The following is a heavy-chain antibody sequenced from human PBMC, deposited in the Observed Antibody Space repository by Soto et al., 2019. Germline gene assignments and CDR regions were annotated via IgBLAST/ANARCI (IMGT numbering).Heavy chain of an antibody. CDR3: ARGLGGEPGGFDF. J-gene: IGHJ4*02. V-gene: IGHV1-69*01. CDR2: IIFTFNTA. D-gene: IGHD3-16*01. CDR1: GGTFNGYI. Sequence: QVQLVQSGAEVKKPGSSVKVSCKPSGGTFNGYIITWVRQAPGQGLEWIGGIIFTFNTANYAEKFQGRVRLSADQRKSTAYMEAASLATEGTAVLYCARGLGGEPGGFDFWGQGTLVSVSS.